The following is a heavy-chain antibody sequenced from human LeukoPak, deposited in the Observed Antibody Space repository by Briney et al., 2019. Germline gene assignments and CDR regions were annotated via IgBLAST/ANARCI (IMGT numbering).Heavy chain of an antibody. CDR3: ARDCTNGVCYFSYYYYYYMDV. V-gene: IGHV3-7*01. D-gene: IGHD2-8*01. J-gene: IGHJ6*03. Sequence: GGSLRLSCAASGFTFSSYSMNWVRQGPVKGLEWVASIKQDGSEKYYVDSVKGRFTISRDDAKNSLYLQMSSLRAEDTAVYYCARDCTNGVCYFSYYYYYYMDVWGKGTTVTVSS. CDR1: GFTFSSYS. CDR2: IKQDGSEK.